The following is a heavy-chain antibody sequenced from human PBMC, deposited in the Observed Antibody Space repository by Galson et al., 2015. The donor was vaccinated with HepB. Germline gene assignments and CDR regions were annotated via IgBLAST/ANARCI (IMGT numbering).Heavy chain of an antibody. CDR3: ARAALRHVVVVTAPYRGDNFHF. D-gene: IGHD2-21*02. CDR2: IIPNLGVA. J-gene: IGHJ1*01. Sequence: SVKVSCKASGGTFSSYAITWVRQAPGQGLEWMGRIIPNLGVANYAQKFHDRVTFTADISTSTAYMELSSLRSEDTAKYYCARAALRHVVVVTAPYRGDNFHFWGQGTLVTVSS. V-gene: IGHV1-69*04. CDR1: GGTFSSYA.